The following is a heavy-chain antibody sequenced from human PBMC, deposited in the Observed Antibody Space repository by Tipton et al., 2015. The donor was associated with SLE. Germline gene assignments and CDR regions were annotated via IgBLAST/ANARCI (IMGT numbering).Heavy chain of an antibody. CDR2: ISSDGGRT. D-gene: IGHD5-18*01. V-gene: IGHV3-64*01. J-gene: IGHJ1*01. Sequence: GSLRLSCAAFEFTFSNYAMHWVRQAPGKGLEYVSSISSDGGRTYYAKSVKGRFTISRDNSKNTLYLQMGTLRAEDMAVYYCANGGYSYPEGNFQHWGQGTLVTVSS. CDR3: ANGGYSYPEGNFQH. CDR1: EFTFSNYA.